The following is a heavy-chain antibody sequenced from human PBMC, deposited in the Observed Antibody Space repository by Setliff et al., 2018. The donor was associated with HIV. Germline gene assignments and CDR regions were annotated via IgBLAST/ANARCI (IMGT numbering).Heavy chain of an antibody. Sequence: SETLSLTCTVSGGSISSSSYYWGWIRQPPGKGLEWIGSIYYSGSTYYNPSLKSRVTISVDMSKNQFSLKLRSVTAADTAIYYCARRTAGLIVVSATKHLNYFDNWGQGTLVTVSS. CDR1: GGSISSSSYY. CDR3: ARRTAGLIVVSATKHLNYFDN. D-gene: IGHD2-2*01. J-gene: IGHJ4*02. CDR2: IYYSGST. V-gene: IGHV4-39*01.